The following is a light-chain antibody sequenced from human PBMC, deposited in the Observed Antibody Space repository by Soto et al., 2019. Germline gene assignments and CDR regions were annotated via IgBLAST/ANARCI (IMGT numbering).Light chain of an antibody. CDR2: DAS. Sequence: DIQMTQSPSSLSASVGDRVTITCQASQDISYHLNWYRQKPGKAPKLLIYDASNLETGVPSRFSGSGSGTDFTFTISSLQPEDIATFYCQQFDNLPLTFGPGTKVDIK. CDR1: QDISYH. CDR3: QQFDNLPLT. J-gene: IGKJ3*01. V-gene: IGKV1-33*01.